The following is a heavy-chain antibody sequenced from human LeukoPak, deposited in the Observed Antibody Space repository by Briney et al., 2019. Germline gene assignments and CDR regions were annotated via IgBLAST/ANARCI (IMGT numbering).Heavy chain of an antibody. J-gene: IGHJ4*02. CDR2: IHSSGNT. D-gene: IGHD4-17*01. CDR3: ARGSVTWDY. V-gene: IGHV4-59*01. Sequence: SETLSLTCTVSGASISSYHWSWIRQPPGEGLEWIGYIHSSGNTNYNPSLKSRVSMSSDTSKNQFSLKLNSVTPADTAVYYCARGSVTWDYWGQGTLVTVSS. CDR1: GASISSYH.